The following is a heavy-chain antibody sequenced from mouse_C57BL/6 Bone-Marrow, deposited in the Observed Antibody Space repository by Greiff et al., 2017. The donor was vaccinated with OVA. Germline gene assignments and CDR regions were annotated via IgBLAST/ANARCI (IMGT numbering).Heavy chain of an antibody. Sequence: QVQLQQSGAELVRPGASVKLSCTASGFNIKDDYMHWVKQRPGRGLEWIGRIDPNSGGTKYNEKFKSKATLTVDKPSSTAYMQLSSLTSEDSAVYYCARISFITTGAMDYWGQGTSVTVSS. D-gene: IGHD1-1*01. V-gene: IGHV1-72*01. CDR2: IDPNSGGT. J-gene: IGHJ4*01. CDR1: GFNIKDDY. CDR3: ARISFITTGAMDY.